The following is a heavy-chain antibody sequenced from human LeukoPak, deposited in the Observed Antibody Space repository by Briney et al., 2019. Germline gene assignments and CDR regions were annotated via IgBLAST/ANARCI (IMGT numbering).Heavy chain of an antibody. J-gene: IGHJ4*02. V-gene: IGHV3-11*04. Sequence: GGSLRLSCAASGFTFSDYYMSWIRQAPGKGLERVSYISSSSSTIYYADSVKGRFTISRDNAKNSLYLQMNSLRAEDTAVYYCVRDRGWYHFDLWGQGTLVTVSS. CDR3: VRDRGWYHFDL. D-gene: IGHD3-10*01. CDR1: GFTFSDYY. CDR2: ISSSSSTI.